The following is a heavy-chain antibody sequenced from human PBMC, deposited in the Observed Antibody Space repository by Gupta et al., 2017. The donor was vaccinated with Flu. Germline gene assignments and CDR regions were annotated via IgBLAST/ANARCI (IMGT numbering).Heavy chain of an antibody. Sequence: EVNLVESGGGLVQPGGSLRLSCGGTGFTFSSYWMSWVRQAPGKGLEWVASIKEGGSEKYHVESVKGRFTISRDNAENSVYLEMHSLRAEDTSVYYCARNVWLRGKYYLDYWGLGTLVTVSS. V-gene: IGHV3-7*01. CDR1: GFTFSSYW. D-gene: IGHD5-18*01. CDR3: ARNVWLRGKYYLDY. J-gene: IGHJ4*02. CDR2: IKEGGSEK.